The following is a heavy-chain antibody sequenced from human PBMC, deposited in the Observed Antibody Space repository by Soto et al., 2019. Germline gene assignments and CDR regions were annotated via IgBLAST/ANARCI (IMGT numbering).Heavy chain of an antibody. CDR3: AKDPRPVVVTAGFQH. D-gene: IGHD2-21*02. Sequence: QVHLVESGGGVVQPGRSLRLSCAGSGFTFSNYAIHWVRQAPGKGLEWVAVISYDGSNTYYVDSVKGRFTVSRDNSKNTLYLQMNSLRAEDTAVYYCAKDPRPVVVTAGFQHWGQGTLVTVSS. CDR1: GFTFSNYA. CDR2: ISYDGSNT. V-gene: IGHV3-30*18. J-gene: IGHJ1*01.